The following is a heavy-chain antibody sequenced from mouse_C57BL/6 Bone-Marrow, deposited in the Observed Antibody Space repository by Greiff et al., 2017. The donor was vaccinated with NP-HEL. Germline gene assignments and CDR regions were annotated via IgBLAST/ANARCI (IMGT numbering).Heavy chain of an antibody. CDR1: GYTFTSYW. CDR2: IYPGSGST. J-gene: IGHJ3*01. Sequence: QVQLQQPGAELVKPGASVSMSCKASGYTFTSYWITWVKQRPGQGLEWIGDIYPGSGSTNYNEKFKSKATLTVDTSSSTAYMQLSSLTSEDSAVYYCARFYDGYYAWFAYWGQGTLVTVSA. D-gene: IGHD2-3*01. V-gene: IGHV1-55*01. CDR3: ARFYDGYYAWFAY.